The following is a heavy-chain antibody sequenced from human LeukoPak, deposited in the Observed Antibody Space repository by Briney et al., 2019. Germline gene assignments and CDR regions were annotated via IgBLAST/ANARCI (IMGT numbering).Heavy chain of an antibody. Sequence: PGGSLRLSCAASGFTFSSYGMHWVRQAPGKGLEWVGFIRSKAYGGTTEYAASVKGRFTISRDDSKSIAYLDMNSLKTEDTAVYYCTSSLHSSGWYMGEYYFDYWGQGTLVTVSS. CDR2: IRSKAYGGTT. J-gene: IGHJ4*02. D-gene: IGHD6-19*01. CDR3: TSSLHSSGWYMGEYYFDY. V-gene: IGHV3-49*04. CDR1: GFTFSSYG.